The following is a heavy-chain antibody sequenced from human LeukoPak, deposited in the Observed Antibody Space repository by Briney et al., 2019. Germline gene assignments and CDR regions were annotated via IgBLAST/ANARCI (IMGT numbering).Heavy chain of an antibody. CDR2: INHSGST. D-gene: IGHD6-13*01. J-gene: IGHJ4*02. Sequence: PSETLSLTCAVYGGSFSGYYWSWIRQPPGKGLEWIGEINHSGSTNYNPSLKSRVTISVDTSKNQFFLKLSSVTAADTAVYYCARGPGIAAAGTWGQGTLVTVSS. CDR1: GGSFSGYY. V-gene: IGHV4-34*01. CDR3: ARGPGIAAAGT.